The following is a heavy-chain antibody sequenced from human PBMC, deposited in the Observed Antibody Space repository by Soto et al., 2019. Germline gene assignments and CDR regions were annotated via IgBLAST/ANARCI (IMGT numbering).Heavy chain of an antibody. CDR3: ARDWDYSDSSGYLEY. J-gene: IGHJ4*02. V-gene: IGHV3-30-3*01. D-gene: IGHD3-22*01. CDR1: GFTFSYYP. CDR2: ISDDGTNK. Sequence: GGSLRLSCEASGFTFSYYPIHWVRQAPGKGLDWVAVISDDGTNKYYADSVKGRFTISRDNSRNTLYLQMDSLRAEDTAVYYCARDWDYSDSSGYLEYWGQGTLVTVSS.